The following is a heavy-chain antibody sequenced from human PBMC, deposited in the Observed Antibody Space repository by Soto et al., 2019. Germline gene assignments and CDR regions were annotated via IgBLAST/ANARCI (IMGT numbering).Heavy chain of an antibody. J-gene: IGHJ6*02. CDR1: GFTFSSYS. V-gene: IGHV3-21*01. D-gene: IGHD3-9*01. CDR2: ISSSSSYI. CDR3: ARDLSSYDIFTVYYKYGMDV. Sequence: EVQLVESGGGLVKPGGSLRLSCAASGFTFSSYSMNWVRQAPGKGLEWVSSISSSSSYIYYADSVKGRFTISRDNAKNSLYLQMNSLRAEDTAVYYCARDLSSYDIFTVYYKYGMDVWGQGPTVTVSS.